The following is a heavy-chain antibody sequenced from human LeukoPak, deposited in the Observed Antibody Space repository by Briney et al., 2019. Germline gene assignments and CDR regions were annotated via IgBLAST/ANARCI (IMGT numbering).Heavy chain of an antibody. CDR1: GFTLSSHA. D-gene: IGHD3-22*01. Sequence: GSLRLSCSASGFTLSSHAMHWVRQAPGKGLEYVSAISSNGGSTYYADSVKGRFTISRDNSKNTLYLQMSSLRAEDTAVYYCVKGPRYYYDSSALGAYYFDYWGQGTLVTVSS. V-gene: IGHV3-64D*06. CDR2: ISSNGGST. J-gene: IGHJ4*02. CDR3: VKGPRYYYDSSALGAYYFDY.